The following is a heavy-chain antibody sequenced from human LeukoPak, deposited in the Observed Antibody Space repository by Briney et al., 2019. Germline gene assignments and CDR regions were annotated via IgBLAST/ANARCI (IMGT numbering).Heavy chain of an antibody. Sequence: PGGSLRLSCAASGFTFSGYWMHRVRQAPGKGLVWVSHINSDGSSTTYADSVKGRFTISRDNAKNMLYLQMSSLRAEDTAVYYCARDLSNWNEAGGTCWGQGTLVTVSS. J-gene: IGHJ4*02. CDR1: GFTFSGYW. V-gene: IGHV3-74*01. D-gene: IGHD1-20*01. CDR2: INSDGSST. CDR3: ARDLSNWNEAGGTC.